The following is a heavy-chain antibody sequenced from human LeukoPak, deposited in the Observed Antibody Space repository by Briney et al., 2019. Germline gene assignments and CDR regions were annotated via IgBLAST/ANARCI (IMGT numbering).Heavy chain of an antibody. CDR1: GFTFSNHA. V-gene: IGHV3-13*01. Sequence: GSLRLSCATSGFTFSNHAMHWVRQATGKGLEWVSAIGTAGDTFYPGSVKGRFTISRENAKNSLSLQMNSLRAEDTAVYYCVRQQTSHGNFDYWGQGTPVTVSS. CDR3: VRQQTSHGNFDY. D-gene: IGHD1-26*01. CDR2: IGTAGDT. J-gene: IGHJ4*02.